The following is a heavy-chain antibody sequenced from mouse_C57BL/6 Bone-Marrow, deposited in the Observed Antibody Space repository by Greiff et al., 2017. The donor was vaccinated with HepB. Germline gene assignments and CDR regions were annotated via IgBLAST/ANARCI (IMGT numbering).Heavy chain of an antibody. V-gene: IGHV5-12*01. CDR3: ARALLRGGYFDY. D-gene: IGHD1-2*01. Sequence: EVMLVESGGGLVQPGGSLKLSCAASGFTFSDYYMYWVRQTPEKRLEWVAYISNGGGSTYYPDTVKGRFTISRDNAKNTLYLQMSRLKSEDTAMYYCARALLRGGYFDYWGQGTTLTVSS. CDR1: GFTFSDYY. J-gene: IGHJ2*01. CDR2: ISNGGGST.